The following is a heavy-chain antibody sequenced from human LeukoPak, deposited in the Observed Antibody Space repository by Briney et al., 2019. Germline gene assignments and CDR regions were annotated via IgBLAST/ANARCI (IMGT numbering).Heavy chain of an antibody. D-gene: IGHD6-19*01. CDR1: GFTFTSYA. CDR2: ITGSGDST. CDR3: VKNSGGSVAGLFDY. Sequence: PGGSLRLSCAASGFTFTSYAMSWVRQAPGKGLEWVSVITGSGDSTDNADSVKGRFTISRDNTKNMLYLQMNSLRAEDTAVYHCVKNSGGSVAGLFDYWGQGTLVTVSS. J-gene: IGHJ4*02. V-gene: IGHV3-23*01.